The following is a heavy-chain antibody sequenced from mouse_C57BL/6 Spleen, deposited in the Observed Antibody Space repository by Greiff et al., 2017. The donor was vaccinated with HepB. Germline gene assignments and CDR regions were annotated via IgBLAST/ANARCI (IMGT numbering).Heavy chain of an antibody. CDR2: IYPGDGDT. Sequence: QVQLQQSGPELVKPGASVKISCKASGYAFSSSWMNWVKQRPGKGLEWIGRIYPGDGDTNYNGKFKGKATLTADKSSSTAYMQLSSLTSEDSAVYFCASSSPLFDYWGQGTTLTVSS. CDR3: ASSSPLFDY. J-gene: IGHJ2*01. CDR1: GYAFSSSW. D-gene: IGHD1-1*01. V-gene: IGHV1-82*01.